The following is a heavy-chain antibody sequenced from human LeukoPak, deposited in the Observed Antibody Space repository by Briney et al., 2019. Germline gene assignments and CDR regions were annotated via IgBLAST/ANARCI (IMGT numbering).Heavy chain of an antibody. V-gene: IGHV3-7*01. Sequence: GGSLRLSCAASGFTFSNYWLSWVRQAPGKGLDWVANIKQDGSEKYYVDSVKGRFTISRDNAKNSLYLQMNSLNAEDTAVYYCARGAAFGANDYLGQGTLVTVSS. J-gene: IGHJ4*02. D-gene: IGHD3-10*01. CDR1: GFTFSNYW. CDR3: ARGAAFGANDY. CDR2: IKQDGSEK.